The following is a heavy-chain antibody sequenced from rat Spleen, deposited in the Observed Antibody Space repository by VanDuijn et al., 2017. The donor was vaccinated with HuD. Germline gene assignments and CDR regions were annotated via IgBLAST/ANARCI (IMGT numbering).Heavy chain of an antibody. V-gene: IGHV2-32*01. Sequence: QVQLKESGPGLVQPSQTLSLTCTVSGFSLSSYHVHWVRQPPGKGLEWMGVMRDDGDTSYDSALNSRLTISRDTSKNQVFLKMNSLQPEDTGTYYCARHDYSGDVDFDYWGQGVMVTVSS. D-gene: IGHD1-1*01. CDR3: ARHDYSGDVDFDY. CDR1: GFSLSSYH. J-gene: IGHJ2*01. CDR2: MRDDGDT.